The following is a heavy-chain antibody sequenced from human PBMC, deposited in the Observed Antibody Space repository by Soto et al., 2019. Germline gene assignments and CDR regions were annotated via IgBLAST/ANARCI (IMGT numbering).Heavy chain of an antibody. D-gene: IGHD6-19*01. V-gene: IGHV1-46*01. CDR1: GYTFTSYY. CDR2: INPSGGST. J-gene: IGHJ3*02. Sequence: GASVKVSCKASGYTFTSYYMHWVRQAPGQGLEWMGIINPSGGSTSYAQKFQGRVTMTRDTSTSTVYMELSSLRSEDTAVYYCARDLPRAVAGFPKYAFDIWGQGTMVTVSS. CDR3: ARDLPRAVAGFPKYAFDI.